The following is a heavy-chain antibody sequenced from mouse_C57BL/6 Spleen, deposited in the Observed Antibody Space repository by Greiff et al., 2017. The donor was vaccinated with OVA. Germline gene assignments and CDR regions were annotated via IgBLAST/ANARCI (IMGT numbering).Heavy chain of an antibody. Sequence: QVHVKQSGAELVRPGASVKLSCKASGYTFTDYYINWVKQRPGQGLEWIARIYPGSGNTYYNEKFKGKATLTAEKSSSTAYMQLSSLTSEDSAVYFCARTTVVATDYWGQGTTLTVSS. CDR3: ARTTVVATDY. V-gene: IGHV1-76*01. D-gene: IGHD1-1*01. J-gene: IGHJ2*01. CDR1: GYTFTDYY. CDR2: IYPGSGNT.